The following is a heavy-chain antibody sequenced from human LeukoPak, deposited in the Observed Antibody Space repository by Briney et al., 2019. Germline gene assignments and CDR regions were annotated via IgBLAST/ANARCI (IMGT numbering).Heavy chain of an antibody. V-gene: IGHV1-18*01. D-gene: IGHD3-10*01. CDR1: GYTFTSYG. CDR3: ARDLPPFGWFGDHYNWFDP. J-gene: IGHJ5*02. Sequence: ASVKVSCKASGYTFTSYGISWVRQAPGQGLEWMGWISACNGNTNYAQKIQGRVTMNTDTSTSTAYMELRSLRSDDTAVYYCARDLPPFGWFGDHYNWFDPWGQGTLVTVSS. CDR2: ISACNGNT.